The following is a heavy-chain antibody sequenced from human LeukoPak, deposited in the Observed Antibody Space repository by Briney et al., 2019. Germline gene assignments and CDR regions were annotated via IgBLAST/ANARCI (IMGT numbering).Heavy chain of an antibody. Sequence: PGGSLRLSCAASGFTFSTYIMNWVRQTPGKGLEWVSSIGTSTSYIYYADSVKGRFTISRDNAKNSLYLEMNSLRAEDTAVYYCARLQTYTGYEDFDHWGQGTLVTVSS. D-gene: IGHD5-12*01. J-gene: IGHJ4*02. CDR2: IGTSTSYI. V-gene: IGHV3-21*01. CDR3: ARLQTYTGYEDFDH. CDR1: GFTFSTYI.